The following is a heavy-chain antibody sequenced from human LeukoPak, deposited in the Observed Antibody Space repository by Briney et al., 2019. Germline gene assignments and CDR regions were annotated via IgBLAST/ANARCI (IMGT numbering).Heavy chain of an antibody. J-gene: IGHJ4*02. Sequence: ASVTVSFKASGYTFTSYGISWVRQAPGQGLEWMGWISAYNGNTNYAQKLQGRVTMTTDTSTSTAYMELRSLRSDDTAVYYCARSGRRGRWFAASYYFDYWGQGTLVTVSS. D-gene: IGHD3-10*01. CDR2: ISAYNGNT. CDR3: ARSGRRGRWFAASYYFDY. V-gene: IGHV1-18*01. CDR1: GYTFTSYG.